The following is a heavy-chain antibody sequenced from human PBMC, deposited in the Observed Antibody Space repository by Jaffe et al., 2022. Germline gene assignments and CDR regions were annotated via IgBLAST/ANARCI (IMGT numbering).Heavy chain of an antibody. CDR1: GGTFSSYT. J-gene: IGHJ5*02. Sequence: QVQLVQSGAEVKKPGSSVKVSCKASGGTFSSYTISWVRQAPGQGLEWMGRIIPILGIANYAQKFQGRVTITADKSTSTAYMELSSLRSEDTAVYYCARGADYYGSGIPDHWGQGTLVTVSS. D-gene: IGHD3-10*01. CDR3: ARGADYYGSGIPDH. V-gene: IGHV1-69*02. CDR2: IIPILGIA.